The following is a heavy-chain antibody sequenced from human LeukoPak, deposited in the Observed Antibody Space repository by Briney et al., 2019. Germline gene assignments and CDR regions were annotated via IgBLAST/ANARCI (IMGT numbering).Heavy chain of an antibody. J-gene: IGHJ6*02. CDR2: IIPILGIA. Sequence: GASVKVSCKASGGTFSSYAISWVRQAPGQGLEWMGRIIPILGIANYAQKFQGRVTITADKSTSTAYMELSSLRSEDTAVYYCASKPGIAAADTTPSYYYYYYGMDVWGQGTTVTVSS. V-gene: IGHV1-69*04. CDR1: GGTFSSYA. D-gene: IGHD6-13*01. CDR3: ASKPGIAAADTTPSYYYYYYGMDV.